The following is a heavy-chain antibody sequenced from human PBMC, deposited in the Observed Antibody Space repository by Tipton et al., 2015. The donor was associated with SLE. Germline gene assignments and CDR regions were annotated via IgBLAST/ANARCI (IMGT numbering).Heavy chain of an antibody. CDR3: ARLTYYDSTGHFDY. Sequence: TLSLTCTVSGGPISSYYWSWIRQPPGRGLEWIGHIYHSDYTSYNPSLKSRVFISIDTSKKQFSLKLSSVTAADTAVYYCARLTYYDSTGHFDYWGQGSLVTVSS. D-gene: IGHD3-22*01. V-gene: IGHV4-59*08. CDR1: GGPISSYY. J-gene: IGHJ4*02. CDR2: IYHSDYT.